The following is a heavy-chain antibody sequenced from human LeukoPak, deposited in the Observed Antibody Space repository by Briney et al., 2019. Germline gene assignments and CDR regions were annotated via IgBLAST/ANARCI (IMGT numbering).Heavy chain of an antibody. Sequence: GGSRRLSCGVSGFTFSHYWMNWVRQAPGKGLEWVTNIKEDGSEKNYVDSVKGRFTISRDNAKNSLFLQMNGLRAEDTAIYYCTRDGSNWNDFDYWGQGTLVTVSS. CDR1: GFTFSHYW. D-gene: IGHD1-20*01. CDR2: IKEDGSEK. J-gene: IGHJ4*02. V-gene: IGHV3-7*01. CDR3: TRDGSNWNDFDY.